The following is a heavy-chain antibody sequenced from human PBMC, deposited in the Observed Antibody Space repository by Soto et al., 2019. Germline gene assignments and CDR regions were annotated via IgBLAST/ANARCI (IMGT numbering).Heavy chain of an antibody. V-gene: IGHV1-3*01. CDR2: INAGNGNT. CDR3: ARGPGGPDGPGDY. J-gene: IGHJ4*02. Sequence: QVQLVQSGAEVKKPGASVKVSCKASGYTFTSYAMPWVRQAPGQRLEWMGWINAGNGNTKYSQKLPGRVTITRDTSASTAYMELSSLRSEDTAVYYCARGPGGPDGPGDYWGQGTLVTVSS. CDR1: GYTFTSYA. D-gene: IGHD2-15*01.